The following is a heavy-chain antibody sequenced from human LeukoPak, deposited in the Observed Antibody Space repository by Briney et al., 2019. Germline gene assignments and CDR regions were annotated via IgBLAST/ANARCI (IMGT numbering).Heavy chain of an antibody. V-gene: IGHV1-18*01. D-gene: IGHD6-19*01. CDR3: AREGIAVAGTRVGYYYYYGMDV. CDR1: GYTFTSYG. Sequence: ASVKVSCKASGYTFTSYGISWVRQAPGQGLEWMGWISAYNGNTNYAQKLQGRVTMTRDTSISTAYMELSRLRSDDTAVYYCAREGIAVAGTRVGYYYYYGMDVWGQGTTVTVSS. J-gene: IGHJ6*02. CDR2: ISAYNGNT.